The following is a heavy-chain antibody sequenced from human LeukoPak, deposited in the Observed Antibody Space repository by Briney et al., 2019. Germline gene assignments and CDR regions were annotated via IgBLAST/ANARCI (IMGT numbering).Heavy chain of an antibody. CDR1: GYTFTSYD. D-gene: IGHD6-6*01. J-gene: IGHJ5*02. CDR2: MNPNSGNT. CDR3: ARGRIAARTFDP. Sequence: ASVKVSCKASGYTFTSYDVNWVRQGTGQGSEWMGWMNPNSGNTGYEQKFEGRVTMTRNTPISTAYMALSSLRSEHTAAYYCARGRIAARTFDPCGQGTLVTVSS. V-gene: IGHV1-8*01.